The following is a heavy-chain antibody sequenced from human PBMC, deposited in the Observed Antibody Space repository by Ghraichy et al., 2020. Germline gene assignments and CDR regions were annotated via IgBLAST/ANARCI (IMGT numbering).Heavy chain of an antibody. CDR1: GFTFDDYA. V-gene: IGHV3-9*01. Sequence: SLNISCAASGFTFDDYAMHWVRQAPGKGLEWVSGISWNSGSIGYADSVKGRFTISRDNAKNSLYLQMNSLRAEDTALYYCAKDMAYCGGDCYPRGFDYWGQGTLVTVSS. J-gene: IGHJ4*02. CDR2: ISWNSGSI. D-gene: IGHD2-21*02. CDR3: AKDMAYCGGDCYPRGFDY.